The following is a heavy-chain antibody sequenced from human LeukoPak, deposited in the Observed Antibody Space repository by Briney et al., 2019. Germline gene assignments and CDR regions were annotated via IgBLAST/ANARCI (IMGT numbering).Heavy chain of an antibody. J-gene: IGHJ5*02. D-gene: IGHD6-13*01. CDR2: INHSAIT. CDR3: ARGYSTSLYFNWFDP. V-gene: IGHV4-34*01. CDR1: GGSFSGSC. Sequence: PSETLSLTCAVYGGSFSGSCWSWLRQPPGKGVEGLAEINHSAITNYNPSLKRRVTTSGHTYKNQFSLKLSCVTAADTAVYSCARGYSTSLYFNWFDPWGQGTLVTVSS.